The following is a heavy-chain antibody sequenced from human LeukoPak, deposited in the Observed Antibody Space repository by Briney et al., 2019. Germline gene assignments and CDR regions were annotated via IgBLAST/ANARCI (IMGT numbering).Heavy chain of an antibody. Sequence: GGSLRLSCAASGFTFSSYGMHWVRQAPGKGLEWVAFIRYDGSNKYYADSVKGRFTISRDNSKNTLYLQMNSLRPEDTAVYYCAKGLGPGIWFGELFDYWGQGTLVTVSS. CDR2: IRYDGSNK. CDR3: AKGLGPGIWFGELFDY. CDR1: GFTFSSYG. D-gene: IGHD3-10*01. J-gene: IGHJ4*02. V-gene: IGHV3-30*02.